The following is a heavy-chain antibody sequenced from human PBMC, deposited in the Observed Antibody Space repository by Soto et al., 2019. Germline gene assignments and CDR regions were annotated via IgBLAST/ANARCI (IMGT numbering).Heavy chain of an antibody. Sequence: GGSLRLSCEASGSTFSSYAMSWVRQAPGKGLEWVSAISGSGGSTYYADSVKGRFTISRDNSKNTLYLQMNSLRAEDTAVYYCATFTIAAAGTTRGWFDPWGQGTLVTVSS. D-gene: IGHD6-13*01. V-gene: IGHV3-23*01. CDR2: ISGSGGST. J-gene: IGHJ5*02. CDR1: GSTFSSYA. CDR3: ATFTIAAAGTTRGWFDP.